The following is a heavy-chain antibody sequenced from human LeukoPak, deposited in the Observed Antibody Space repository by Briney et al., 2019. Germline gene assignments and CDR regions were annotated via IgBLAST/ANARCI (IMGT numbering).Heavy chain of an antibody. CDR3: AKGSSTGGYRDY. CDR1: GFTFSSYG. D-gene: IGHD5-24*01. Sequence: GGSLRLSCAASGFTFSSYGMHWVRQAPGKGLEWVAVIWYDGSNKYYADSVKGRFTISRDNSKNTLYLQMNSLRAEDTAVYYCAKGSSTGGYRDYWGQGTLVTVSS. J-gene: IGHJ4*02. CDR2: IWYDGSNK. V-gene: IGHV3-33*06.